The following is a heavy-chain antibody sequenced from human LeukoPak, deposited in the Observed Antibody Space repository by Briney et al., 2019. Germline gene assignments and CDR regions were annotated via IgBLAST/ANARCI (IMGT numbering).Heavy chain of an antibody. CDR3: ARMWGATRSYYYYSYMDV. D-gene: IGHD1-26*01. V-gene: IGHV1-2*02. J-gene: IGHJ6*03. CDR2: INPNSGGT. Sequence: ASAKVSCKASGYTFTGYYIHWVRQAPGQGLEWIGWINPNSGGTKYAQKFQGRVTMTRDTSISTAYMELRRLRSDDTAVYYCARMWGATRSYYYYSYMDVWGKGTTVTISS. CDR1: GYTFTGYY.